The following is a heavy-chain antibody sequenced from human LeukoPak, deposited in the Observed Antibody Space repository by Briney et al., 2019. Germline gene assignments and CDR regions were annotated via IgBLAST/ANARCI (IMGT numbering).Heavy chain of an antibody. V-gene: IGHV4-39*07. J-gene: IGHJ4*02. D-gene: IGHD6-19*01. CDR2: GDYSGGT. CDR3: AGERGEEYSSGWYKTNYFYN. CDR1: GDSFTSVTDY. Sequence: SETLSLTCTVSGDSFTSVTDYWAWIRQPPGKGREWIASGDYSGGTYYDPSLESRVAISADMSKNQISLKLTSVTGADTAVYYCAGERGEEYSSGWYKTNYFYNWGQGIRVTVSS.